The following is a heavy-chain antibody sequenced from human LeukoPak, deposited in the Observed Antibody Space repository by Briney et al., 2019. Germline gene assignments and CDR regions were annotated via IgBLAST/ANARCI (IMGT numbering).Heavy chain of an antibody. V-gene: IGHV4-39*07. CDR1: GDSLTSSIDY. Sequence: SETLSLTCTVSGDSLTSSIDYWAWIRQPPGKGLEWIGSFYYRGSTYHNPSLKSRVTISVDTSKNQFSLKLSSVTAADTAVYYCARGHLITIFGVRFRGSWFDPWGQGTLVTVSS. J-gene: IGHJ5*02. CDR3: ARGHLITIFGVRFRGSWFDP. D-gene: IGHD3-3*01. CDR2: FYYRGST.